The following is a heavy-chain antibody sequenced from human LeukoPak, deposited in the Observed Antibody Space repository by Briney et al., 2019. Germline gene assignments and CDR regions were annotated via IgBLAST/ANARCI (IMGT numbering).Heavy chain of an antibody. Sequence: PSETLSLTCAVSGGSISSGGYSWSWIRKPPGKGLEWFGYIYLSGSTYYNPSLKSRVTISVDRSKNQFSLKLSSVTAADTAVYYCARMTTVTGAGVRVVYYFDYWGQGTLVTVSS. CDR1: GGSISSGGYS. CDR3: ARMTTVTGAGVRVVYYFDY. V-gene: IGHV4-30-2*01. CDR2: IYLSGST. D-gene: IGHD4-11*01. J-gene: IGHJ4*02.